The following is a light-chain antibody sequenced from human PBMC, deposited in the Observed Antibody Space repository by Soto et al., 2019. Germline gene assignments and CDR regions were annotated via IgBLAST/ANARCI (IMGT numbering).Light chain of an antibody. J-gene: IGLJ2*01. CDR2: QDF. Sequence: SYELTQPPSVSVSPGQTASITCSGDKLGDKYVCWYQQKPGQSPVVVIFQDFKRPSGIPERFPGSNSGNTATLTITGTQAMDEADYYCQTWDSRIVVFGGGTKVTVL. CDR1: KLGDKY. V-gene: IGLV3-1*01. CDR3: QTWDSRIVV.